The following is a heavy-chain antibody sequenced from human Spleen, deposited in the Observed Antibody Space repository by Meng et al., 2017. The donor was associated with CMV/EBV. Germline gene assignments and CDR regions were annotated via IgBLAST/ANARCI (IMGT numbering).Heavy chain of an antibody. Sequence: GGSLRLSCAASGFTFSDYSMSWIRQAPGKGLEWVSYISSTGGTIYYADPVKGRFTISRDNAKNSLYLQINSLRAEDTAVYYCARSVAMDVWGQGTTVTVSS. D-gene: IGHD5-12*01. CDR1: GFTFSDYS. V-gene: IGHV3-11*04. CDR2: ISSTGGTI. CDR3: ARSVAMDV. J-gene: IGHJ6*02.